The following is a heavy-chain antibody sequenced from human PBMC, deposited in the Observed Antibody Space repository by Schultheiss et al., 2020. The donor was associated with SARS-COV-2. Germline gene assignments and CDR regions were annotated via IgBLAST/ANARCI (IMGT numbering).Heavy chain of an antibody. CDR1: GFTFSSYA. Sequence: GGSLRLSCAASGFTFSSYAMHWVRQAPGKGLEWVAVISYDGSNKYYADSVKGRFTISRDNSKNTLYLQMNSLRAEDTAVYYCARDLGVDCSSTSCYARGVYYYYYGMDVWGQGTTVTVSS. V-gene: IGHV3-30-3*01. D-gene: IGHD2-2*01. CDR2: ISYDGSNK. J-gene: IGHJ6*02. CDR3: ARDLGVDCSSTSCYARGVYYYYYGMDV.